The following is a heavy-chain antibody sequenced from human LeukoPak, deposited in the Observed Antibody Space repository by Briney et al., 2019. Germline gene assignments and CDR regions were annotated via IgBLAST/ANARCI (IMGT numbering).Heavy chain of an antibody. J-gene: IGHJ4*02. CDR3: ARLGTYSGNLFDS. CDR1: GGPITSDSYY. CDR2: IKYGGTT. D-gene: IGHD5-12*01. V-gene: IGHV4-39*01. Sequence: SETLSLTCTVSGGPITSDSYYWVWVRQPPGKGLEWTGSIKYGGTTFYSSSLQSRITLSMDASKNQFSLRLTSVTAADTAVYYCARLGTYSGNLFDSWGQGTLVTVSS.